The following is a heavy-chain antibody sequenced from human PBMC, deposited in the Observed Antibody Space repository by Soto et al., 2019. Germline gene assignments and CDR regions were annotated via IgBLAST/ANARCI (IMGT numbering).Heavy chain of an antibody. CDR3: GRAGTALDYYYYGMDV. Sequence: GTSAKVRSKASGYTFTGYYMHSVRQAPGKGLEWMGWINPNSGGTNYAQKFQGRVTITADESTSTAYMELSSLRSEDTAVYYCGRAGTALDYYYYGMDVWGQGTTVTVSS. CDR1: GYTFTGYY. D-gene: IGHD1-7*01. CDR2: INPNSGGT. J-gene: IGHJ6*02. V-gene: IGHV1-2*02.